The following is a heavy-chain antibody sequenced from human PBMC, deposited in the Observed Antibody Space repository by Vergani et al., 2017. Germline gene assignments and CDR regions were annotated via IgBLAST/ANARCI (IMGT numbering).Heavy chain of an antibody. CDR2: IFYSGTT. CDR3: ARVDTQVPATSHFYYMDV. V-gene: IGHV4-31*11. D-gene: IGHD6-25*01. Sequence: QVQLQESGPGVVKPSQTLSLTCAVSGGSLSSGDHCWTWIRQRPGKGLEWIGYIFYSGTTYDNPSPRSRLTISVDTSQNQFSLKLRSVTAADTAVYYCARVDTQVPATSHFYYMDVWGKGTTVVVSS. J-gene: IGHJ6*03. CDR1: GGSLSSGDHC.